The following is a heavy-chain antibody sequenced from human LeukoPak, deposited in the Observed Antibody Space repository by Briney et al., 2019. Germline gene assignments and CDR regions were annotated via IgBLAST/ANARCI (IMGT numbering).Heavy chain of an antibody. D-gene: IGHD3-10*01. CDR3: ARVYMGSGSYSSAYFDY. CDR1: GYTFTGYY. Sequence: GASVKVSCEASGYTFTGYYMHWVRQAPGQGLEWMGWINPNSGGTNYAQKFQGRVTMTRDTSISTAYMELSRLRSDDTAVYYCARVYMGSGSYSSAYFDYWGQGTLVTVSS. V-gene: IGHV1-2*02. J-gene: IGHJ4*02. CDR2: INPNSGGT.